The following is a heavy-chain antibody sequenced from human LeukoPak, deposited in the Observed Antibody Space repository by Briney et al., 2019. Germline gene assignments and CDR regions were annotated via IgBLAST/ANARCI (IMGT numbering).Heavy chain of an antibody. CDR1: GGSISSYY. CDR3: ARSFTAAAGSKLGLYAFDI. V-gene: IGHV4-4*07. J-gene: IGHJ3*02. D-gene: IGHD6-13*01. Sequence: PSETLSLTCTVSGGSISSYYWSGIRQPAGTGQERIGRIYTSGSTNYNPSLKSRVTMSVDTSSNQFSLKLSSVTAADTAVYYGARSFTAAAGSKLGLYAFDIWGQGTMVTVSS. CDR2: IYTSGST.